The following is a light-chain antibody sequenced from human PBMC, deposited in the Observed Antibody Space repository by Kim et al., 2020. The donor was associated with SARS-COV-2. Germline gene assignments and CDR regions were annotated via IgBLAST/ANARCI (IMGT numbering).Light chain of an antibody. V-gene: IGKV3-15*01. J-gene: IGKJ1*01. CDR3: QQYNNWPRT. CDR1: QNINNN. Sequence: EIVMTQSPATLSVSPGERATLSCRASQNINNNLVWYQQKVGQAPRLLIYAASTRATGIPARFSGSGSGTEFTLTISSLQSEDFAVYYCQQYNNWPRTFGQGTKVEI. CDR2: AAS.